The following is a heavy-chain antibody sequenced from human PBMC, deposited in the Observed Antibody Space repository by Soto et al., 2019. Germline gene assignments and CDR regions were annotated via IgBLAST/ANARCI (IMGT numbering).Heavy chain of an antibody. CDR1: GFTFSGYA. V-gene: IGHV3-23*01. CDR2: ISGSGANI. Sequence: GGSLRLSCAASGFTFSGYAMTWVRQAPGKGLEWVSGISGSGANIYYADSVKGRFTISRDNSKSTLYLQMSSLRAEDTAVYSCARRTSYGSGSYMYYYYGLDVWGQGTTVTVSS. J-gene: IGHJ6*02. CDR3: ARRTSYGSGSYMYYYYGLDV. D-gene: IGHD3-10*01.